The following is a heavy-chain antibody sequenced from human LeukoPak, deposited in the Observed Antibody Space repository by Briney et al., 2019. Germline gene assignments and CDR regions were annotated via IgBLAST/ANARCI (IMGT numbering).Heavy chain of an antibody. J-gene: IGHJ4*02. CDR1: GYTFTGYY. CDR3: ATDLGYCSGGSCRDY. V-gene: IGHV1-24*01. D-gene: IGHD2-15*01. Sequence: ASVKVSCKASGYTFTGYYMHWVRQAPGQGLEWMGGFDPEDGETIYAQKFQGRVTMTEDTSTDTAYMELSSLRSEDTAVYYCATDLGYCSGGSCRDYWGQGTLVTVSS. CDR2: FDPEDGET.